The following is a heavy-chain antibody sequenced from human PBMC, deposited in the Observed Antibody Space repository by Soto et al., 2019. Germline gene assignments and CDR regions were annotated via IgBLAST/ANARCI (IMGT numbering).Heavy chain of an antibody. CDR2: IHYSGST. Sequence: TLSLTCTVSGGSISSNIYYWGCIRQPPGKGLEWIGNIHYSGSTYYDSSLQSRVTISIDTSKNQFSLKLSSVTATDTAVYYCASQHYYDSSGYYVVYWGQGTLVTVSS. CDR3: ASQHYYDSSGYYVVY. D-gene: IGHD3-22*01. V-gene: IGHV4-39*01. CDR1: GGSISSNIYY. J-gene: IGHJ4*02.